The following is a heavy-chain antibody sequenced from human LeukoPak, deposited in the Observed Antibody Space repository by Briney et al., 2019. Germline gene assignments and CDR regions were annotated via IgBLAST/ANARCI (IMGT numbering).Heavy chain of an antibody. V-gene: IGHV4-34*01. Sequence: PSETLSLTCAVYGGSFSGYYWSWIRQPPGKGLEWIGEINHSGSTNYNPSLKSRVTISVDTSKNQFSLKLSSVTAADTAVHYCARVGPYCGGDCYRNYYYYGMDVWGQGTTVTVSS. CDR1: GGSFSGYY. CDR3: ARVGPYCGGDCYRNYYYYGMDV. J-gene: IGHJ6*02. CDR2: INHSGST. D-gene: IGHD2-21*02.